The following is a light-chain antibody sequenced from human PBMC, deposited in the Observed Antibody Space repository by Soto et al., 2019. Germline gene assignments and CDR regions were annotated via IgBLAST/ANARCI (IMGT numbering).Light chain of an antibody. CDR1: SSDVGGYNY. CDR2: DVS. V-gene: IGLV2-14*01. Sequence: QSALTQPASVSGSPGQSITISCTGTSSDVGGYNYVSWYQQHPGKAPKLMIYDVSNLPSGVSNRFSGSKSGNTASLTISGLQAEDEADYYCSSYTSGSTRVFGGGTQLTVL. J-gene: IGLJ2*01. CDR3: SSYTSGSTRV.